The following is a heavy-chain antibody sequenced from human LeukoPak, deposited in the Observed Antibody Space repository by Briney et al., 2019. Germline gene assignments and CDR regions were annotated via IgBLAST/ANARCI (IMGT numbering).Heavy chain of an antibody. CDR3: ARDTSSWSLGGY. CDR1: GFTFSDYY. D-gene: IGHD6-13*01. CDR2: IGSSGGTT. V-gene: IGHV3-11*04. Sequence: GGSLRLSCAASGFTFSDYYMSWIRQAPGKGLEWVSYIGSSGGTTYYADSVKGRFTISRDNAKNSLYLQMNSLRAVDTAVYYCARDTSSWSLGGYWGQGTLVTVSS. J-gene: IGHJ4*02.